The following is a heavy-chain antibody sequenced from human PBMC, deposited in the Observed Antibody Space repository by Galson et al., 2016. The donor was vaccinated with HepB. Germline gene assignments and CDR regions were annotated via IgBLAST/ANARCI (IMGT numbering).Heavy chain of an antibody. Sequence: SLRLSCAASGFTFSDFFMTWIRQAPGKGLEWVSYISGSSSTISYADSVRGRFTISRDNAKNSLYLQMNSLRAEDPAVFYCARVVVGANGPLAHWGRGTRVTVSS. J-gene: IGHJ4*02. V-gene: IGHV3-11*01. D-gene: IGHD2-15*01. CDR3: ARVVVGANGPLAH. CDR1: GFTFSDFF. CDR2: ISGSSSTI.